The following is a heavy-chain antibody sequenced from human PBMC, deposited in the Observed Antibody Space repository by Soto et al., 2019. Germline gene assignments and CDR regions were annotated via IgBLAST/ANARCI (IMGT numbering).Heavy chain of an antibody. V-gene: IGHV3-15*07. Sequence: GGSLRLSCAASGFTFSNAWMNWVRQAPGKGLEWVGRIKSKTDGGTTDYAAPVKGRFTISRDDSKTTLYLQMNSLKTEDTAVYYCTTGQRLDGVVIPTQSYYYYGMDVWGQGTTVTVSS. D-gene: IGHD3-3*01. J-gene: IGHJ6*02. CDR3: TTGQRLDGVVIPTQSYYYYGMDV. CDR1: GFTFSNAW. CDR2: IKSKTDGGTT.